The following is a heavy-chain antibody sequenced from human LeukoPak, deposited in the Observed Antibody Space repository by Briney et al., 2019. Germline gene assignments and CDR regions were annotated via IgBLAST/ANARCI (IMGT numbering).Heavy chain of an antibody. J-gene: IGHJ4*02. CDR1: GFTFSSYT. CDR2: ITTSDGNT. Sequence: GGSLRLSCAASGFTFSSYTMSWVRQAPGKGLEWVSTITTSDGNTYYADSVKGRFAVSRDNSKNTLFLQMNSLRAEDTAVYYCAKDGGLWVSAHWGDSWGRGTLVTVSS. D-gene: IGHD7-27*01. CDR3: AKDGGLWVSAHWGDS. V-gene: IGHV3-23*01.